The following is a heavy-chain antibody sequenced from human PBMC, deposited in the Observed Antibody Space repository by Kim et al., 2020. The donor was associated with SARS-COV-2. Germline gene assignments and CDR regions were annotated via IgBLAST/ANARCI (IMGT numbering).Heavy chain of an antibody. J-gene: IGHJ6*02. D-gene: IGHD6-13*01. CDR1: GFTFNNYV. CDR2: ISGGGGGL. V-gene: IGHV3-23*01. Sequence: GGSLRLSCAASGFTFNNYVMSWVRQAPGKGLEWVSSISGGGGGLYYADSVKGRFTISRDNSKNTLYLQMNTLRAEDTAVYYCAKRAGAAPAGTFYYAMDVWGPGTTVTVSS. CDR3: AKRAGAAPAGTFYYAMDV.